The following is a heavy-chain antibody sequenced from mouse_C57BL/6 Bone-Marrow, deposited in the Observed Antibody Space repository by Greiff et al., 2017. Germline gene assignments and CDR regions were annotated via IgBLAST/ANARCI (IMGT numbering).Heavy chain of an antibody. J-gene: IGHJ2*01. D-gene: IGHD2-3*01. V-gene: IGHV1-4*01. Sequence: VQLQQSGAELARPGASVKMSCKASGYTFTSYTMHWVKQRPGQGLEWIGYINPSSGYTKYNQKFKDKATLTADKSSSTAYMQLSSLTSEDSAVYYCARSDGYLDYFDYWGQGTTLTVSS. CDR2: INPSSGYT. CDR3: ARSDGYLDYFDY. CDR1: GYTFTSYT.